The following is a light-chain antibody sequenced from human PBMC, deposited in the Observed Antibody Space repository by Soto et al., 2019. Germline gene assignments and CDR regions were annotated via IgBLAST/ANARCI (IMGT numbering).Light chain of an antibody. J-gene: IGKJ5*01. Sequence: DIQMTQSPSSLSASVGDRVTITCRASQSISRNLNWYQHKPEKAPKLLIYAASSLQNGVPSRFSGGGSGTEFTLSISSLQPEDFGTYYCQQSDTTASITFGQGTRLEIK. CDR3: QQSDTTASIT. CDR1: QSISRN. CDR2: AAS. V-gene: IGKV1-39*01.